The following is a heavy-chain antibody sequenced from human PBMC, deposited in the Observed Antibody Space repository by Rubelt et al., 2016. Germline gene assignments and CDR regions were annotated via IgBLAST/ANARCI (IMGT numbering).Heavy chain of an antibody. J-gene: IGHJ3*02. CDR2: INPSGGST. CDR3: ARGSWFRGAFDI. V-gene: IGHV1-46*01. CDR1: GYTFTSYY. D-gene: IGHD6-13*01. Sequence: QVQLVQSGAEVKKPGASVKVSCKASGYTFTSYYMHWVRQAPGQGLEWMGIINPSGGSTSYAQKFQGRVTMTRDTSISTAYMELSRLRSDDTAVYYCARGSWFRGAFDIWDQGTMVTVSS.